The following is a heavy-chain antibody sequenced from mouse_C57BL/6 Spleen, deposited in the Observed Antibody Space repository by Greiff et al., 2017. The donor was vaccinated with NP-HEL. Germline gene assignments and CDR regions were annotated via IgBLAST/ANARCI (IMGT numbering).Heavy chain of an antibody. V-gene: IGHV1-50*01. CDR3: ARGTWAY. CDR1: GYTFTSYW. J-gene: IGHJ3*01. Sequence: QVQLQQSGAELAKPGASVKLSCKASGYTFTSYWMQWVKQRPGQGLEWIGEIDPSDSYTNYNQKFKGKATLTVDTSSSTAYMQLSSLTSEDSAVYYCARGTWAYWGQGTLVTVSA. CDR2: IDPSDSYT.